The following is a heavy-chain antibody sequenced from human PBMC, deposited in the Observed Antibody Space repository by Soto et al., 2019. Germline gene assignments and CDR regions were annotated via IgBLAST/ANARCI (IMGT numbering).Heavy chain of an antibody. CDR2: MNPNSGNT. J-gene: IGHJ4*02. CDR3: ARGRGGGDTTDGVDY. CDR1: GYTFTSYD. D-gene: IGHD2-21*01. V-gene: IGHV1-8*01. Sequence: ASVKVSCKASGYTFTSYDINWVRQATGQGLGWMGWMNPNSGNTGYAQQFQGRVTMTRSTSISTAYMELSSLRSEDTAVYYCARGRGGGDTTDGVDYWGQGTLVTVSS.